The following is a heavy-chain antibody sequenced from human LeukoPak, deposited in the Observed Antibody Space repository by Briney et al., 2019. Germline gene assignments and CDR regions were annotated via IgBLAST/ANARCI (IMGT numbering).Heavy chain of an antibody. Sequence: GGSLRLSCAASGFTFSSYGMHWVRQAPGKGLEWVALISYDGSNKYYADSVKGRFTISRDNSKNTLFLQMNSLRVEDTAIYYCAKDAAGPEYWGQGTRVTVSS. CDR3: AKDAAGPEY. J-gene: IGHJ4*02. D-gene: IGHD6-13*01. CDR2: ISYDGSNK. V-gene: IGHV3-30*18. CDR1: GFTFSSYG.